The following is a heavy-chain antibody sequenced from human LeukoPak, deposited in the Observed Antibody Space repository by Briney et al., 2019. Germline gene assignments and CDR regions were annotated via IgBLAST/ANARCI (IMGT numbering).Heavy chain of an antibody. D-gene: IGHD3-22*01. J-gene: IGHJ4*02. CDR2: INHSGST. CDR1: GGSFSGYY. V-gene: IGHV4-34*01. CDR3: ARVEDSSGPY. Sequence: SETLSLTCAVYGGSFSGYYWSWIRQPPGKGLEWIGEINHSGSTNYNPSLKSRVTISVDTSKNQSSLKLSSVTAADTAVYYCARVEDSSGPYWGQGTLVTVSS.